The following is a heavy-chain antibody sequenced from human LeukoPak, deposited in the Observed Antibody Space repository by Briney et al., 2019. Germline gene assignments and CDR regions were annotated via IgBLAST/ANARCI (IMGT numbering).Heavy chain of an antibody. D-gene: IGHD3-3*01. CDR3: ASGFLDDFWSGHF. CDR1: GFSFSTHW. Sequence: SGGSLRLSCAASGFSFSTHWMSWVRLAPGKGPEWVANIKYDGSEKYYVDSVKGRFTISRDNAKTSLYLHMNSLRAEDTAVYYCASGFLDDFWSGHFWGQETLVTVSS. CDR2: IKYDGSEK. V-gene: IGHV3-7*01. J-gene: IGHJ4*02.